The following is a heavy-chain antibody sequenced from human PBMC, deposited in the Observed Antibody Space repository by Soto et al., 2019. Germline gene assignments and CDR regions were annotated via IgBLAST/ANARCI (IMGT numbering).Heavy chain of an antibody. V-gene: IGHV3-9*01. CDR2: ISWNSANI. J-gene: IGHJ6*03. Sequence: GGSLRLSCAASGFTFDGYAMHWVRQAPEKGLEWVSSISWNSANIGYADSVKGRFTISRENAKNSLYLQMNSLRAEDTALYYCAKDIVSFWIRYYRPYMDVWGKGTTLTVSS. D-gene: IGHD3-3*01. CDR3: AKDIVSFWIRYYRPYMDV. CDR1: GFTFDGYA.